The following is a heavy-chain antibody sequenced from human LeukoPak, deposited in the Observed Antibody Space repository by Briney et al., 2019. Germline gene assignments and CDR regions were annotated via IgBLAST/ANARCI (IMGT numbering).Heavy chain of an antibody. CDR1: GGSFSGYY. Sequence: SETLSLTCAVYGGSFSGYYWSWIRQPPGKGLEWIGEINHSGSTNYNPSLKSRVTISVGTSKNQFSLKLSSVTAADTAVYYCARGYCSSTSCYDAFDIWGQGTMVTVSS. CDR3: ARGYCSSTSCYDAFDI. J-gene: IGHJ3*02. D-gene: IGHD2-2*01. V-gene: IGHV4-34*01. CDR2: INHSGST.